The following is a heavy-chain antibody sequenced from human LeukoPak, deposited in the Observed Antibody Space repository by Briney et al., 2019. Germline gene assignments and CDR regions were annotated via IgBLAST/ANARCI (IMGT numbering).Heavy chain of an antibody. CDR2: IFGSGGSP. CDR1: GFTFGSHA. V-gene: IGHV3-23*01. CDR3: AKGLYSSSWSHDY. D-gene: IGHD6-13*01. Sequence: GGSLRLSCEASGFTFGSHAMYWVRQAPGKGLEWVAGIFGSGGSPHYADSVKGRFTISRDNSRNTVYLQINSLRADDTAVYYCAKGLYSSSWSHDYWGQGTLVTVSS. J-gene: IGHJ4*02.